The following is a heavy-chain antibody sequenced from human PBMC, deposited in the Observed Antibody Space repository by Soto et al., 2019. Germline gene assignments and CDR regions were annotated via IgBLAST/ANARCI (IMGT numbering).Heavy chain of an antibody. Sequence: KPSETLSLTCTVSGGSMMSYYWGWIRQPPGKGLEWIGYIYSSGSSNYNPSLKSRVTMLVDTSKNQFSLKLSSVTAADTAVYYCARYVVGSTYGIGYYFDYWGQGTLVTVSS. V-gene: IGHV4-59*01. CDR2: IYSSGSS. CDR3: ARYVVGSTYGIGYYFDY. D-gene: IGHD5-18*01. J-gene: IGHJ4*02. CDR1: GGSMMSYY.